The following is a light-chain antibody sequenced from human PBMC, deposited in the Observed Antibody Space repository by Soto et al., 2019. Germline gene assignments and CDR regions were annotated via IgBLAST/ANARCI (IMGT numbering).Light chain of an antibody. CDR1: QSLLYSDGNTY. J-gene: IGKJ5*01. V-gene: IGKV2-30*01. CDR3: MQGTHWPIT. Sequence: DVVVTQSPLSLPVTLGQPASISCRSSQSLLYSDGNTYLNWFHQRPGQSPRRLIYKVSNRGSGVPDRFSASGSGTDFILTISRVEAEDVGVYYCMQGTHWPITFGQGTRLEIK. CDR2: KVS.